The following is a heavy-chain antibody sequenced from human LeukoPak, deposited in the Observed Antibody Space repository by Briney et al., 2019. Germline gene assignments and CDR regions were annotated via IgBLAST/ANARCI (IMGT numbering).Heavy chain of an antibody. CDR1: GYTFTGHY. CDR3: ARAAIAVAGDYHYHYMDV. V-gene: IGHV1-2*02. J-gene: IGHJ6*03. Sequence: ASVKVSCKASGYTFTGHYMHWVRQAPGQGLEWMGWISPNSGDTDYAQRFQGRVTMTRDTSISTAYMELSRLRTDDTAVYFCARAAIAVAGDYHYHYMDVWGKGTTVTVSS. CDR2: ISPNSGDT. D-gene: IGHD6-19*01.